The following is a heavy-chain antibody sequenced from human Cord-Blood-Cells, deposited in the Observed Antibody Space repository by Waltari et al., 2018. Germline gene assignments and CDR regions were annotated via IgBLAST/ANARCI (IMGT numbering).Heavy chain of an antibody. V-gene: IGHV4-61*09. CDR1: GGSISSGSYY. D-gene: IGHD6-6*01. CDR2: IYTSGGT. CDR3: ARAFSSRAARYFDY. Sequence: QVQLQESGPGLVKPSQTLSLTCTVSGGSISSGSYYWSWIRQPAGKGLEWIGYIYTSGGTNYNPSLRSRVTISVDTSKNQFALKLSSVTAADTAVYYCARAFSSRAARYFDYWGQGTLVTVSS. J-gene: IGHJ4*02.